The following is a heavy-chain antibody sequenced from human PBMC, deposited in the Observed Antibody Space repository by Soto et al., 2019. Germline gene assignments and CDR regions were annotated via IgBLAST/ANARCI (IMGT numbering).Heavy chain of an antibody. Sequence: ASVKVSCKASGYTFTSYGISWVRQAPGQGLEWMGWISAYNGNTNYAQKLQGRVTMTTDTSTSTAYMELRSLRSDDTAVYYCARVTAGMDYGDPTFDYWGQGTLVTVSS. V-gene: IGHV1-18*01. D-gene: IGHD4-17*01. CDR1: GYTFTSYG. CDR2: ISAYNGNT. CDR3: ARVTAGMDYGDPTFDY. J-gene: IGHJ4*02.